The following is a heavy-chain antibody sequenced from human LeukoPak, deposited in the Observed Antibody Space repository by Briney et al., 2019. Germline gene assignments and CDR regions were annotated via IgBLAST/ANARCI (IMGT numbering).Heavy chain of an antibody. D-gene: IGHD3-10*01. V-gene: IGHV3-7*01. Sequence: GGSPRLSCAASGFTFSSYWMSWVRQAPGKGLEWVANIKQDGSEKNYVDSVKGRFTISRDNAKNSLYLQMSSLRVEDTAVYYCATDRAYFDYWGQGTLVTVSS. CDR2: IKQDGSEK. CDR3: ATDRAYFDY. J-gene: IGHJ4*02. CDR1: GFTFSSYW.